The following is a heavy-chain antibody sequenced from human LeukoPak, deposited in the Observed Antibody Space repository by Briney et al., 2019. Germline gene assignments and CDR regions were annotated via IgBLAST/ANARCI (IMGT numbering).Heavy chain of an antibody. CDR3: ARGGLGGSGWYWEYYFDY. Sequence: GASVKVSCKASGYTFTGYYMHWVRQAPGQGLEWMGWINPNSGGTNYAQKFQGRVTMTRDTSISTAYMELSRLRSDDTAVYYCARGGLGGSGWYWEYYFDYWGQGTLVTVSS. V-gene: IGHV1-2*02. CDR1: GYTFTGYY. CDR2: INPNSGGT. D-gene: IGHD6-19*01. J-gene: IGHJ4*02.